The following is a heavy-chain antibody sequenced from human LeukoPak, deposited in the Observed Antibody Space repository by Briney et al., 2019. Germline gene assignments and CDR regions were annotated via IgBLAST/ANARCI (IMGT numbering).Heavy chain of an antibody. CDR1: GFTFSSYG. D-gene: IGHD2-2*01. CDR3: AKGGAQYCSSTSCYRYYYGMDV. J-gene: IGHJ6*02. V-gene: IGHV3-30*18. Sequence: GGSLRLSCAASGFTFSSYGMHWVRQAPGKGLEWVAVISYDGSNKYYADSVKGRFTISRDNSKNTLYLQMNSLRAEGTAVYYCAKGGAQYCSSTSCYRYYYGMDVWGQGTTVTVSS. CDR2: ISYDGSNK.